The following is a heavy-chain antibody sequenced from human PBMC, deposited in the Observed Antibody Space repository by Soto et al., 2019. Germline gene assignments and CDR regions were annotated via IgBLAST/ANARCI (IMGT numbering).Heavy chain of an antibody. CDR1: GFTFSSYG. J-gene: IGHJ6*02. Sequence: QVQLVESGGGVVQPGRSLRLSCAASGFTFSSYGMHWVRQAPGKGLEWVAVISYDGSNKYYADSVKGRFTISRDNSKNTLYLQMNSLRAEDTAVYYCAKVDDSSSWEYYYGMDVWGQGTTVTVSS. CDR3: AKVDDSSSWEYYYGMDV. V-gene: IGHV3-30*18. D-gene: IGHD6-13*01. CDR2: ISYDGSNK.